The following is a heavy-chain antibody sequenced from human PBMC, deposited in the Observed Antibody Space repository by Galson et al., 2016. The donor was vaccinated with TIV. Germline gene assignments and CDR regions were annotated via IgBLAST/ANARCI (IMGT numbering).Heavy chain of an antibody. CDR3: ARSRGYSYGYVDP. CDR1: GGTFNSYG. Sequence: QSGAEVKKPGESLQISCKASGGTFNSYGISWVRQAPGQGLQWMGGIIPVFGTTKYSQDFQGRVAVTADESTGTAYMELSGLRFDDTAVYFCARSRGYSYGYVDPWGQGTLVTVSA. J-gene: IGHJ5*02. D-gene: IGHD5-18*01. V-gene: IGHV1-69*01. CDR2: IIPVFGTT.